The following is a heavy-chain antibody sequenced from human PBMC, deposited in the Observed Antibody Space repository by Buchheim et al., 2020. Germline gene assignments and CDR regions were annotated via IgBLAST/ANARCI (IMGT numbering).Heavy chain of an antibody. CDR3: ARQGGYSGHNWFDA. D-gene: IGHD5-12*01. J-gene: IGHJ5*02. CDR1: GGSIGTYF. V-gene: IGHV4-59*08. CDR2: IYYSGTT. Sequence: QVHLQESGPGLVKPSETLSLTCTVSGGSIGTYFWSWIRQPPGKGLEWIGYIYYSGTTNYSPSLKGRVNISGDRPNNQVSLQLNSVTAADTAVYYCARQGGYSGHNWFDAWGQGT.